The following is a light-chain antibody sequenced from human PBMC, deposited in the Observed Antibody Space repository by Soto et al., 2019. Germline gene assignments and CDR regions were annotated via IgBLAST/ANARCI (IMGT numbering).Light chain of an antibody. CDR3: QQADSFPLS. Sequence: DIHLTQSPSFLSASVGDRVTITCRASQGISSFLAWYQQKPGKAPNLLMYAASTLQSGVPSRFSGGESGTEYTLTISSLQPEDFATYYCQQADSFPLSFGGGTKVDIK. CDR2: AAS. V-gene: IGKV1-9*01. CDR1: QGISSF. J-gene: IGKJ4*01.